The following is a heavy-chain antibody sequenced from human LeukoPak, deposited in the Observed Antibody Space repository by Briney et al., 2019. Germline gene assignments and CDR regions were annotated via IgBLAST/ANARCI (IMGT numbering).Heavy chain of an antibody. CDR1: GFTVSSNY. CDR3: ARIGYSYGYGWATYFDY. V-gene: IGHV3-53*01. Sequence: GGSLRLSCAASGFTVSSNYMSWVRQAPGKGLEWVPVIYSGGRTYYADSVKGRFTISRDNSKNTLYLQMNSLRAEDTAVYYCARIGYSYGYGWATYFDYWGQGTLVTVSS. D-gene: IGHD5-18*01. J-gene: IGHJ4*02. CDR2: IYSGGRT.